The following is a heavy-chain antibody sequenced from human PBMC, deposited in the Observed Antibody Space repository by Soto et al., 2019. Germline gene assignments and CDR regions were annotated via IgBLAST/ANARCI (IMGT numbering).Heavy chain of an antibody. CDR2: ISGSGGST. D-gene: IGHD3-10*01. CDR3: AKIWSGGSGSPLPDY. J-gene: IGHJ4*02. CDR1: GFTFSSYA. Sequence: PGGSLRLSCAASGFTFSSYAMSWVRQAPGKGLEWVSAISGSGGSTYYADSVKGRFTISRDNSKNTLYLQMSSLRAEDTAVYYCAKIWSGGSGSPLPDYWGQGTLVTVSS. V-gene: IGHV3-23*01.